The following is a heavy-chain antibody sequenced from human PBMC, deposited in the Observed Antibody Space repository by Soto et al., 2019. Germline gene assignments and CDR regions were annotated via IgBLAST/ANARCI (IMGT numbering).Heavy chain of an antibody. Sequence: QVQLQQWGAGLLKPSETLSLTGAVYGGSFSGYYWSWMRQPPGKGLEWIGEINHSGSTNYNPSLQSRVTISVDTSTLQFSLKLSSVADTAAALYSCASARIEAAGTHFDYWGQGTLVTVSS. CDR3: ASARIEAAGTHFDY. D-gene: IGHD6-13*01. CDR1: GGSFSGYY. CDR2: INHSGST. V-gene: IGHV4-34*01. J-gene: IGHJ4*02.